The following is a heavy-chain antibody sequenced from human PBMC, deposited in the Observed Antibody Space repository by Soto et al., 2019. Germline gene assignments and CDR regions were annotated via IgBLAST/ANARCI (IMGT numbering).Heavy chain of an antibody. CDR3: ARGPYDILTGYYYYYYYGMDV. V-gene: IGHV3-21*01. CDR2: ISSSSSYI. J-gene: IGHJ6*02. CDR1: GFTFSSYS. Sequence: EVQLLESGGGLVQPGGSLRLSCAASGFTFSSYSMNWVRQAPGKGLEWVSSISSSSSYIYYADSVKGRFTISRDNAKNSLYLQMNSLRAEDTAVYYCARGPYDILTGYYYYYYYGMDVWGQGTTVTVSS. D-gene: IGHD3-9*01.